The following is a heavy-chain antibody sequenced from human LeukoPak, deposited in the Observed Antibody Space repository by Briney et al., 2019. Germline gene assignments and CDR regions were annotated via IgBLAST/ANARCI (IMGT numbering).Heavy chain of an antibody. J-gene: IGHJ4*02. V-gene: IGHV1-18*01. Sequence: ASVKVSCKASGYIFTNYALNWVRQAPGQGLEWMGWISVYNGNTNYAQNLQGRVTMTTNTSTSTAYMELRSLSSDDTAAYYCARAFCSSTSCYADYWGQGTLVTVSS. CDR2: ISVYNGNT. CDR1: GYIFTNYA. D-gene: IGHD2-2*01. CDR3: ARAFCSSTSCYADY.